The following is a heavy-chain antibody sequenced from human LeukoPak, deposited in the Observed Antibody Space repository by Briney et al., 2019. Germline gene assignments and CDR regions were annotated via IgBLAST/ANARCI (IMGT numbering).Heavy chain of an antibody. V-gene: IGHV3-66*02. D-gene: IGHD6-13*01. J-gene: IGHJ5*02. CDR1: GVTVSSNY. CDR2: IYRGGST. CDR3: AGGGAAAGT. Sequence: GGSLRLSCAASGVTVSSNYMSWVRQGPGKGVGWGSVIYRGGSTYYADSVKGRFTISRDNSKNTLYLQMNSLRAEDTAVYYCAGGGAAAGTWGQGTLVTVSS.